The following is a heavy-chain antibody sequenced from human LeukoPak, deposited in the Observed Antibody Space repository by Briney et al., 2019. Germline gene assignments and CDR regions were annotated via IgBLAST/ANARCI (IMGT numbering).Heavy chain of an antibody. Sequence: SETLSLTCTVSGGSISSYYWSWIRQPAGKGLEWIGRIYTSGSTNYNPSLKSRVTMSVETSKNQFSLKLSSVTAADTAVYYCATNSGSYGWFDPWGQGTLVTVSS. CDR3: ATNSGSYGWFDP. V-gene: IGHV4-4*07. CDR2: IYTSGST. J-gene: IGHJ5*02. CDR1: GGSISSYY. D-gene: IGHD1-26*01.